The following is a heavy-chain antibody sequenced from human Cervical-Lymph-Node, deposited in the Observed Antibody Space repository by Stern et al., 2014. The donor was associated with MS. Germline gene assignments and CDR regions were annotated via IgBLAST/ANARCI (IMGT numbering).Heavy chain of an antibody. CDR1: GFTFEDYS. V-gene: IGHV3-9*01. Sequence: EVQLVESGGGLLQLGGSLRLSCAASGFTFEDYSLHRVRHAPGKGLEGVSGINWNSGTIGYADSVRGRFTISRDNAKNSLYLQVSSLRAEDTALYYCARDMETSYFFYGMDVWGQGTMVTVSS. CDR3: ARDMETSYFFYGMDV. J-gene: IGHJ6*02. D-gene: IGHD3-3*01. CDR2: INWNSGTI.